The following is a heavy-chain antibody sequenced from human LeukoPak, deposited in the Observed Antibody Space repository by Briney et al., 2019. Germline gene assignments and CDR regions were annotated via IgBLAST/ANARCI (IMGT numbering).Heavy chain of an antibody. D-gene: IGHD2-15*01. CDR3: ARGDCSGGSCYLSLTTIDY. CDR2: ISTSSNTI. J-gene: IGHJ4*02. V-gene: IGHV3-48*01. Sequence: GGSLRLSCAASGFTFSSYEMNWVRQAPGKGLEWVSYISTSSNTIYYADSVKGRFTISRDNAKNSLYLQMNSLRAVDTAVYYCARGDCSGGSCYLSLTTIDYWGQGTLVTVSS. CDR1: GFTFSSYE.